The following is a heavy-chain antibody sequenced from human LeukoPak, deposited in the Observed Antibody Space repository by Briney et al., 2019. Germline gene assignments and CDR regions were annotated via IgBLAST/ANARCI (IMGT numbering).Heavy chain of an antibody. CDR1: GYTFTSYY. CDR3: ARDAGATTPSPDY. V-gene: IGHV1-46*01. Sequence: ASVKVSCKASGYTFTSYYMHWVRQAPGQGLGWMGIINPSGGSTSYAQKFQGSVTMTRDTSTSTVYMELSSLRSEDTAVYYCARDAGATTPSPDYWGQGTLVTVSS. D-gene: IGHD1-26*01. CDR2: INPSGGST. J-gene: IGHJ4*02.